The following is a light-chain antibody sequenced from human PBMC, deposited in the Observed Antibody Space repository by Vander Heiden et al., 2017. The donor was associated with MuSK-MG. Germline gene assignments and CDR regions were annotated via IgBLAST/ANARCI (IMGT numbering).Light chain of an antibody. Sequence: SSELTQDPAVSVALGQTVRITCQGDSLRSYYASWYQQKPGQAPVLVIYGKNNRPSGIPDRFSGSSSGNTASLTITGAQAEDEADYYCNSRDSSGIFVVFGGGTKLTVL. CDR3: NSRDSSGIFVV. CDR2: GKN. J-gene: IGLJ2*01. CDR1: SLRSYY. V-gene: IGLV3-19*01.